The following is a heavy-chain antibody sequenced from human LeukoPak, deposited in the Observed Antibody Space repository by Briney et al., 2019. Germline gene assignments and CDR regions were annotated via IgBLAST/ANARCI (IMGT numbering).Heavy chain of an antibody. J-gene: IGHJ6*03. CDR2: INHSGST. D-gene: IGHD2-2*01. Sequence: SETLSLTCAVYGGSFSGYYWSWIRQPPGKGLEWIGEINHSGSTNYNPSLKSRVTISVDTSKNQFSLKLSSVTAADTAVYYCARGAPYCSSTSCRYQSHYYYYYMDVWGKGTTVTVSS. CDR3: ARGAPYCSSTSCRYQSHYYYYYMDV. V-gene: IGHV4-34*01. CDR1: GGSFSGYY.